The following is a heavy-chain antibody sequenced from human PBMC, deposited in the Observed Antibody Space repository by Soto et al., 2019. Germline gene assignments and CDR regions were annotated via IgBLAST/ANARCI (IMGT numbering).Heavy chain of an antibody. CDR3: AKACRIAAIGY. CDR1: GGSFSGYY. V-gene: IGHV4-34*01. CDR2: INHSGST. D-gene: IGHD6-6*01. J-gene: IGHJ4*02. Sequence: SETLSLTCAVYGGSFSGYYWSWIRQPPGKGLEWIGEINHSGSTNYNPSLKSRVTISVDTSKNQFSLKLSSVTAADTAVYYCAKACRIAAIGYWGQGTLVTVSS.